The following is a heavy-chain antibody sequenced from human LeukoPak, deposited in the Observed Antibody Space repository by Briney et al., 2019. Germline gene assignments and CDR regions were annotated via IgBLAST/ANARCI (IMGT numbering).Heavy chain of an antibody. CDR1: GFTFSSYG. D-gene: IGHD4-23*01. CDR2: IWSDENKK. CDR3: AREGLTSTPNNAFDI. V-gene: IGHV3-33*01. J-gene: IGHJ3*02. Sequence: PGGSLRLSCAASGFTFSSYGMHWVRQAPGKGLEWVAVIWSDENKKFYADSVKGRFTISRDNFKSTLYLQMDGLRVEDTAVYYCAREGLTSTPNNAFDIWGQGSVVTVSS.